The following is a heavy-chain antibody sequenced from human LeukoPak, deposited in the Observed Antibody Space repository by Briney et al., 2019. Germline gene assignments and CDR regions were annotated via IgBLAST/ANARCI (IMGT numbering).Heavy chain of an antibody. Sequence: PGGSLRLSCAASGFTFSSYAMHWVRQAPGKGLEWVAVISYDGSNKYYADSVKGRFTISRDNSKNTLYLQMNSLRAEDTAVYYCAEAGGVLDVLLWFGELPWGQGTLVTVSS. CDR3: AEAGGVLDVLLWFGELP. V-gene: IGHV3-30-3*02. CDR2: ISYDGSNK. CDR1: GFTFSSYA. D-gene: IGHD3-10*01. J-gene: IGHJ4*02.